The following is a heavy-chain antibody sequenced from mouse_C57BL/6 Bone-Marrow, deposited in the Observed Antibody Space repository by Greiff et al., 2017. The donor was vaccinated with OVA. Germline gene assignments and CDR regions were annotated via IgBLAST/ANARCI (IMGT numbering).Heavy chain of an antibody. J-gene: IGHJ2*01. V-gene: IGHV1-80*01. CDR2: IYPGDGDT. CDR3: ARWGGSSSYYFDY. D-gene: IGHD1-1*01. CDR1: GYAFSSYW. Sequence: VKLQESGAELVKPGASVKISCKASGYAFSSYWMNWVKQRPGKGLEWIGQIYPGDGDTNYNGKFKGKATLTADKSSSTAYMQLSSLTSEDSAVYFCARWGGSSSYYFDYWGQGTTLTVSS.